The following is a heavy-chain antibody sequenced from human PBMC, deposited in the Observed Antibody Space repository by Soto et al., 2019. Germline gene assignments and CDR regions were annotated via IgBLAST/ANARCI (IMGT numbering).Heavy chain of an antibody. D-gene: IGHD3-10*01. CDR3: ARARLSNGDPNIYFFYGLDV. CDR2: IIPLFRKT. Sequence: QVQLVQSGAEVKRPGSSVKVSCKASGDMFRNSAFTWVRQAPGQGLAWMGVIIPLFRKTDVAQKFQGRVNLTADESTSSLYMEVSSLTSEDTAVYYCARARLSNGDPNIYFFYGLDVWGPGTKITVSS. CDR1: GDMFRNSA. V-gene: IGHV1-69*01. J-gene: IGHJ6*02.